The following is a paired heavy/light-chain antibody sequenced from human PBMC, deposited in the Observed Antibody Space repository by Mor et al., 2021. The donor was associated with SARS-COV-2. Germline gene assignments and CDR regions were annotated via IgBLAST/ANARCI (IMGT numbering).Heavy chain of an antibody. CDR3: ARDGRSADFWSAYYPVNYLNY. J-gene: IGHJ4*02. Sequence: QVQLVESGGGVVQPGRSLRLSCAASGFTFSSYGMHWVRQAPGKGLEWVGIIWYDGSTKYYADSVKGRFTISRDNSKNTLYLEVNSLRAEDTAVYYCARDGRSADFWSAYYPVNYLNYWGQGTQVTVSS. D-gene: IGHD3-3*01. V-gene: IGHV3-33*01. CDR1: GFTFSSYG. CDR2: IWYDGSTK.
Light chain of an antibody. CDR1: SSNIGSNT. CDR2: TNN. V-gene: IGLV1-44*01. J-gene: IGLJ3*02. Sequence: QSVLTQPPSASGTPGQRVTISCSGSSSNIGSNTVNWYQQFPRTAPKLLIYTNNQRPSGVPDRFSGSKSGTSASLAISGLQSEDESDYYCAAWDDSLNGLVFGGGTKLTVL. CDR3: AAWDDSLNGLV.